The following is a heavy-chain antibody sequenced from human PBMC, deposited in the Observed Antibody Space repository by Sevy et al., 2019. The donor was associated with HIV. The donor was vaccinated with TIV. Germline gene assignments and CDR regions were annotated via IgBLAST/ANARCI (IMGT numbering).Heavy chain of an antibody. CDR3: TTSPRPNLADY. V-gene: IGHV3-53*01. CDR1: GFSVSSNF. CDR2: IYGGGET. Sequence: GGSLRLSCAASGFSVSSNFMSWVRQAPGRRLEWVSIIYGGGETYYAESVKGRFTISRDSSRNTVFLQMNSLRAEDTAIYFCTTSPRPNLADYWGQGTLVTVSS. D-gene: IGHD1-1*01. J-gene: IGHJ4*02.